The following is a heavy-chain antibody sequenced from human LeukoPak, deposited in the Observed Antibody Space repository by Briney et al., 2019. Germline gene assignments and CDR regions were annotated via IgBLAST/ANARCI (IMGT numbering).Heavy chain of an antibody. CDR2: IYYSGNI. J-gene: IGHJ6*03. D-gene: IGHD4-23*01. V-gene: IGHV4-59*01. Sequence: PETLSLTCTVSGASINSYYWSWIRQPPGKGLEWIGYIYYSGNINYNPSLKSRVIMSVDTSKNQLSLKLSSVTAADTAVYYCAMIVVTDYYYYYMDVWGKGTTVTVSS. CDR1: GASINSYY. CDR3: AMIVVTDYYYYYMDV.